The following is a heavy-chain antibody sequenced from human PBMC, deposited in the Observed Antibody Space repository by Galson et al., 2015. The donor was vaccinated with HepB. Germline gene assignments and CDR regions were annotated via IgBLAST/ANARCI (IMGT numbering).Heavy chain of an antibody. CDR3: ARNPASYDYYNMDV. Sequence: SMRLSCAASGCSCSSHSMCWVRQAPGKGLEWVSYISSGGTRYYADSVKGRFTISRDNGKKSMYLHMNSLRAEDTAVYFCARNPASYDYYNMDVWGQGTTVTVSS. J-gene: IGHJ6*02. V-gene: IGHV3-48*01. D-gene: IGHD6-25*01. CDR2: ISSGGTR. CDR1: GCSCSSHS.